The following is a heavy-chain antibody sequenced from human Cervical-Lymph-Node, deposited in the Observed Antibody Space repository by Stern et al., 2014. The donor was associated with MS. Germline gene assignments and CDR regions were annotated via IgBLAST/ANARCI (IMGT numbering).Heavy chain of an antibody. D-gene: IGHD3/OR15-3a*01. Sequence: QVQLVPSGAEVKKPGASVKVSCKASGYTFTSHYMHWVRQAPGQGLEWVGIINPSGDSASYAQKFQARLTMTRDTSTSTVYMELSSLRSEDTAVYYCASGTGSKRPTGNYWGQGTLVTVSS. J-gene: IGHJ4*02. CDR3: ASGTGSKRPTGNY. CDR1: GYTFTSHY. V-gene: IGHV1-46*01. CDR2: INPSGDSA.